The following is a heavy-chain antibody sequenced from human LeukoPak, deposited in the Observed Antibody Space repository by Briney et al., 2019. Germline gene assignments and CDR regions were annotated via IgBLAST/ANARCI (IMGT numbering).Heavy chain of an antibody. J-gene: IGHJ4*02. D-gene: IGHD1-1*01. CDR2: ISSSSSYT. CDR3: ARDRDPHVIGTTAIDY. Sequence: GSLRLFCSASGFTLSNYSMNWVRQAPGKGLEWGSSISSSSSYTYYADSVKGRFTISRDNAKNSLYLQMNSLRAEDTAVYYCARDRDPHVIGTTAIDYWGQGTLVTVSS. CDR1: GFTLSNYS. V-gene: IGHV3-21*01.